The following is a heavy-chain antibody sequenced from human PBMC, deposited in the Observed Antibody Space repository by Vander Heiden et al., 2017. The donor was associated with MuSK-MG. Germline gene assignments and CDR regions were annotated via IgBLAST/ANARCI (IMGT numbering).Heavy chain of an antibody. J-gene: IGHJ5*02. CDR1: GYTFTSYD. Sequence: QVQLVQSGAEVKKPGASVKVSCKASGYTFTSYDINWVRQATGQGLEWMGWMNPNSGNTGYAQKFQGRVTITRNTSISTAYMELSSLRSEDTAVYYCARGGGYYGFWSGYPGENWFDPWVEGTLVAVSS. CDR3: ARGGGYYGFWSGYPGENWFDP. CDR2: MNPNSGNT. V-gene: IGHV1-8*03. D-gene: IGHD3-3*01.